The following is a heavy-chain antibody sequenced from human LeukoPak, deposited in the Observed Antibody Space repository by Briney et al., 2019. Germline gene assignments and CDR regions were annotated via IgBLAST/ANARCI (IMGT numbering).Heavy chain of an antibody. CDR2: ISSSGSDI. V-gene: IGHV3-48*03. D-gene: IGHD3-10*01. CDR3: ARAEDGSITGFDY. Sequence: GGSLRLSCAASGFTFSSSEMNWVRLAPGKGLEWISYISSSGSDIYYADSVRGRFTISRDNAKNSLYLQLNSLRAEDTAVYYCARAEDGSITGFDYWGQGTLVTVSS. J-gene: IGHJ4*02. CDR1: GFTFSSSE.